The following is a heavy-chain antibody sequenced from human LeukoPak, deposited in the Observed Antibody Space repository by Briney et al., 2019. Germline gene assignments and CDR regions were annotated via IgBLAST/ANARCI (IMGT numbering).Heavy chain of an antibody. CDR3: AKGAHCSGGSCSLNLETNYYYYYYMDV. Sequence: PGGSLRLSCAASGFTFSSYEMNWVRQAPGKGLEWVSYISSSGSTIYYADSVKGRFTISRDNSKNTLYLQMNRLRAEDTAVYYCAKGAHCSGGSCSLNLETNYYYYYYMDVWGKGTTVTISS. V-gene: IGHV3-48*03. CDR2: ISSSGSTI. CDR1: GFTFSSYE. D-gene: IGHD2-15*01. J-gene: IGHJ6*03.